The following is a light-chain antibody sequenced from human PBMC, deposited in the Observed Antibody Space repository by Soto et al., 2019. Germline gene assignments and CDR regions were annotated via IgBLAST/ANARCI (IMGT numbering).Light chain of an antibody. CDR1: ENVRTL. J-gene: IGKJ1*01. Sequence: EVVLTQSPATLSLSPGERATLYCRASENVRTLVDRYQQKPGQAPRILIYGASNRATGIPARLSGRGSGTDFTLTISNREPEDFAVYYCQQHSHWPPLTFGQGTKVDIK. V-gene: IGKV3-11*01. CDR2: GAS. CDR3: QQHSHWPPLT.